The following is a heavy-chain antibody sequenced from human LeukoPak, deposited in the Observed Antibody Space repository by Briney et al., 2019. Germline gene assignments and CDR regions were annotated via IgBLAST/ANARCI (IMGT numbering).Heavy chain of an antibody. CDR2: IRSKANSYAT. CDR1: GFTFSGSA. Sequence: GGSLRLSCAASGFTFSGSAMHWVRQASGKGLEWVGRIRSKANSYATAYAASVKGRFTISRDDSKNTAYLQMNSLKTEDTAVYYCTRQTVWGYYYYGMDVWGQGTTVTVSS. D-gene: IGHD3-16*01. J-gene: IGHJ6*02. V-gene: IGHV3-73*01. CDR3: TRQTVWGYYYYGMDV.